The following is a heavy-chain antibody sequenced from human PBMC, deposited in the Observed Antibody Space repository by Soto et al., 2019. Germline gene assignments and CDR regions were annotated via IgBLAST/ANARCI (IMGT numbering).Heavy chain of an antibody. Sequence: GGSLRLSCAASGFSFSNYAMNWVRQAPGKGLEWVSVISGSGGSASYADSVQGRFTVSSDISDNTLFLRMTSLTADDTAVYFCAKRDVPHSTSNAYFYDHWGRGVLVTVSS. D-gene: IGHD2-21*02. CDR2: ISGSGGSA. CDR3: AKRDVPHSTSNAYFYDH. V-gene: IGHV3-23*01. CDR1: GFSFSNYA. J-gene: IGHJ4*02.